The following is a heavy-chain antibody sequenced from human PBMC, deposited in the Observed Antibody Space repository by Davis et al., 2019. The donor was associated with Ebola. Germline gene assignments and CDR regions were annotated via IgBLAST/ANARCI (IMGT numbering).Heavy chain of an antibody. D-gene: IGHD3-22*01. CDR1: GFTFSSYW. CDR2: ISGSGGST. V-gene: IGHV3-23*01. CDR3: ARTYYYDSSFDY. J-gene: IGHJ4*02. Sequence: GESLKISCAASGFTFSSYWMSWVRQAPGKGLEWVSAISGSGGSTYYADSVKGRFTISRDNAKNSLYLQMSSLRAEDTAVYYCARTYYYDSSFDYWGQGTLVTVSS.